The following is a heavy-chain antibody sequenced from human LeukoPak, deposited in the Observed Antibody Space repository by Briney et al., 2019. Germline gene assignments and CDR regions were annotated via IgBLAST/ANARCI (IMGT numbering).Heavy chain of an antibody. CDR2: INPNSGGT. CDR3: AVDYYDSSGPGYYYYMDV. J-gene: IGHJ6*03. D-gene: IGHD3-22*01. Sequence: GASVKVSCKASGYTFTGYYMHWVRQAPGQGLEWMGWINPNSGGTNYAQKFQGRVTMTRDTSISTAYMELSRLRSDDTAVYYCAVDYYDSSGPGYYYYMDVWGKGTTVTVSS. CDR1: GYTFTGYY. V-gene: IGHV1-2*02.